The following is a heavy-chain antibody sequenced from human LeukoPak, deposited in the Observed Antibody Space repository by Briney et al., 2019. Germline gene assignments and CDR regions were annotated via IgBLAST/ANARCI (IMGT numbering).Heavy chain of an antibody. Sequence: PSETLSLTCTVSGGSISSYYWSWIRQPPGKGLEWIGYIYSSGSTRYNPALRNRVTTSVDTSKYQFSLKLNSVTTADTAVYYCERSGYSSGWPDTWGQGTLVTVSS. CDR2: IYSSGST. D-gene: IGHD6-19*01. CDR3: ERSGYSSGWPDT. CDR1: GGSISSYY. V-gene: IGHV4-59*01. J-gene: IGHJ5*02.